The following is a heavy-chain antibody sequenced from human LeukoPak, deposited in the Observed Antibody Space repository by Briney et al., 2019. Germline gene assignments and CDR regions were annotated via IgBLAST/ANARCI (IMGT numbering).Heavy chain of an antibody. Sequence: SVKVSCKASGYTFTSYGISWVRQAPGQGLEWMGRIIPILGIANYAQKFQGRVTITADKSTSTAYMELSSLRSEDTAVYYCARAQTDGDSLDYWGQGTLVTVSS. J-gene: IGHJ4*02. V-gene: IGHV1-69*04. D-gene: IGHD4-17*01. CDR3: ARAQTDGDSLDY. CDR1: GYTFTSYG. CDR2: IIPILGIA.